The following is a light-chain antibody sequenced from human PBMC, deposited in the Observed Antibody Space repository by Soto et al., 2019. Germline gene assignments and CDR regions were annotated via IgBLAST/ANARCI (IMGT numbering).Light chain of an antibody. Sequence: DIQMTQSPSTLAASVGDRVTITCRASQGISGCLAWYQQKAGKAPKLLIFDASSLKSGVPSRFSGSGSGTEFTLTINSLQPDDSATYYCQQYVSFSVWTFGQGTKVDIK. CDR3: QQYVSFSVWT. CDR2: DAS. J-gene: IGKJ1*01. CDR1: QGISGC. V-gene: IGKV1-5*01.